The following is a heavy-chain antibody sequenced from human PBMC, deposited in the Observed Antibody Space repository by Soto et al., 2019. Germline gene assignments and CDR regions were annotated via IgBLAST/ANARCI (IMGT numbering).Heavy chain of an antibody. J-gene: IGHJ4*02. CDR2: ISGSGGTT. D-gene: IGHD4-17*01. CDR1: GFTFSSYA. V-gene: IGHV3-23*01. CDR3: AKDLDYGGHFDY. Sequence: GGSLRLSCAASGFTFSSYAMSWVRQAPGKGLEWVSAISGSGGTTYYADSVKGRFTISRDNSKNTLYLQMNSLRAEDTAVYYCAKDLDYGGHFDYWGQGTLVTVSS.